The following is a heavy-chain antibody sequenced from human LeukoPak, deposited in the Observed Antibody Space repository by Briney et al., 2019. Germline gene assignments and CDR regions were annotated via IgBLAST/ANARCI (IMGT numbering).Heavy chain of an antibody. CDR3: ARSAAAGTVSYYHYYMDG. V-gene: IGHV4-4*07. CDR2: IYTSGST. J-gene: IGHJ6*03. D-gene: IGHD6-13*01. CDR1: GGSVSSYY. Sequence: PSETLSLTCTVSGGSVSSYYWGWIRQPAGKGLEWIGRIYTSGSTNYNPSLKTRVTMSVDTSKNQFSLMLSSVTAADTAVYYCARSAAAGTVSYYHYYMDGWGKGTTVTVSS.